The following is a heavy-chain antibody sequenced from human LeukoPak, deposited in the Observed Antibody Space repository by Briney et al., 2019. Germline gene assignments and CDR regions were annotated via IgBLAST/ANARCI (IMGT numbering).Heavy chain of an antibody. CDR2: IYNSGST. CDR1: GGSISSHY. CDR3: ARGIGIPESNGFDP. Sequence: SETLSLTCTVPGGSISSHYWSWIRQPPGKGLEWIGYIYNSGSTNYNPSLKSRVTMSVDTSKNQFSLKLSSVTAADTAVYYCARGIGIPESNGFDPWGQGTLVTVSS. D-gene: IGHD1-14*01. J-gene: IGHJ5*02. V-gene: IGHV4-59*11.